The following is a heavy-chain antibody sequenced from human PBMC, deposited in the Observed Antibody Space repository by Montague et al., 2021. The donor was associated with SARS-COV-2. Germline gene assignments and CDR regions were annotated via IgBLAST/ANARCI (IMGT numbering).Heavy chain of an antibody. Sequence: PALVKPTQTLTLTCTFSGFSLSTSGMCVSWIRQPPGKALEWLALIDWDDDKYYSTSLKTRLTISKDTSKNQVVLTMTNMDPVDTATYYCARMTTVTYPYYYYDGMDVWGQGTTVTVSS. D-gene: IGHD4-17*01. CDR3: ARMTTVTYPYYYYDGMDV. CDR2: IDWDDDK. J-gene: IGHJ6*02. CDR1: GFSLSTSGMC. V-gene: IGHV2-70*01.